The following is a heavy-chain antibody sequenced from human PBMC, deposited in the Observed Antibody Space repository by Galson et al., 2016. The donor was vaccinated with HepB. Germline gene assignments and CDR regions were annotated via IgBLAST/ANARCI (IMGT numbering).Heavy chain of an antibody. Sequence: SLRLSCAASGFTVSSNYAMNWVRQAPGKGLEWVSGILGGSGSAYYADSVKGRLTISRDNSKSTLFLQMNSLRAEDTAVYYCAKDFREVGTTVWYFDLWGRGTLVSVSS. CDR2: ILGGSGSA. CDR1: GFTVSSNYA. V-gene: IGHV3-23*01. D-gene: IGHD1-26*01. CDR3: AKDFREVGTTVWYFDL. J-gene: IGHJ2*01.